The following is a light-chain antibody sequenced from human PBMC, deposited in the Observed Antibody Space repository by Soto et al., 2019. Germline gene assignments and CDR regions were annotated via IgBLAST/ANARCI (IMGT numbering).Light chain of an antibody. CDR2: DTS. V-gene: IGKV3-11*01. CDR1: QGIGDT. J-gene: IGKJ5*01. CDR3: QQGGNWPLT. Sequence: EVEMTHSPATLSVCPGEVVTLSCRANQGIGDTLAWYQHKPGQTPRLLIYDTSTRATGVPARFSGSGSGTDFTLTISYLEPEDFAVYYCQQGGNWPLTFGQGTRLEI.